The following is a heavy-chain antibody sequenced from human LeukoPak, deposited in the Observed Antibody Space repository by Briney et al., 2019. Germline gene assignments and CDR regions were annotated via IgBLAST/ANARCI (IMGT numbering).Heavy chain of an antibody. V-gene: IGHV1-2*02. D-gene: IGHD3-22*01. Sequence: GAPVKSSCKASGYTFTGYYMHWVRQAPGQGLEWMGWINPNSGGTDYAQKFQGRVTMTRDTSISTAHMELSRLRSDDTAVYYCARAGYDSSGSDGGQGTLATVSS. J-gene: IGHJ4*02. CDR2: INPNSGGT. CDR3: ARAGYDSSGSD. CDR1: GYTFTGYY.